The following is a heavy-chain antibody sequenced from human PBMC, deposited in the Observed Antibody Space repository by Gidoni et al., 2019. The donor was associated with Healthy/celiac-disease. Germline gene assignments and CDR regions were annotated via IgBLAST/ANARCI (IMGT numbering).Heavy chain of an antibody. CDR2: IWYDGSNK. V-gene: IGHV3-33*01. Sequence: QVQLVESGGGVVQPGRSLRLSCAASGFTFSSYGMHWVRQAPGQGLEWVAVIWYDGSNKYYADSVKGRFTISRDNSKNTLYLQMNSLRAEDTAVYYCARGAYYYDSSGAYYFDYWGQGTLVTVSS. J-gene: IGHJ4*02. D-gene: IGHD3-22*01. CDR3: ARGAYYYDSSGAYYFDY. CDR1: GFTFSSYG.